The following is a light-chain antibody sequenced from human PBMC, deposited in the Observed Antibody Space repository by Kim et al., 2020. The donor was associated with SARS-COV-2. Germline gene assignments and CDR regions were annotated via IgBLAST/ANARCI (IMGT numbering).Light chain of an antibody. Sequence: DIQMTQSPSSLSASVGDRVTITCRASQGISTSLAWYQQKPGKVPKVLIYSASALQSGVPSRFSGSGSGTDFTLTISSLQPEDVATYYCQKYDAAPLTFGHGTKVDIK. V-gene: IGKV1-27*01. CDR3: QKYDAAPLT. J-gene: IGKJ1*01. CDR1: QGISTS. CDR2: SAS.